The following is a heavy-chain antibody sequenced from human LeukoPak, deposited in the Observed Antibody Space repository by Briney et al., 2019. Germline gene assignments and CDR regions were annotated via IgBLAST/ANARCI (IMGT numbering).Heavy chain of an antibody. CDR2: ISWDGGST. CDR1: GFTFDDYT. Sequence: GGSLGLSCAASGFTFDDYTMHWVRQAPGKGLEWVSLISWDGGSTYYADPVKGRFTISRDNSKNSLYLQMNSLRTEDTALYYCARPVGEYYFDYWGQGTLVTVSS. J-gene: IGHJ4*02. CDR3: ARPVGEYYFDY. D-gene: IGHD3-16*01. V-gene: IGHV3-43*01.